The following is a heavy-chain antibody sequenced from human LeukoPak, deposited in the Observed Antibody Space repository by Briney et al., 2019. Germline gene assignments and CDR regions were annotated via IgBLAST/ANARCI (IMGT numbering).Heavy chain of an antibody. J-gene: IGHJ4*02. CDR3: AKDVARGGIKGSFDY. V-gene: IGHV3-30*18. Sequence: PGWSLRLSCAAPGFTFTSYGMHWVRQAPGKGLEWVAVVSYDGSSKYYADSVKGRFTVSRDNSKNTLSLQMNSLSAEDTALYYCAKDVARGGIKGSFDYWGQGTLVTVSS. CDR1: GFTFTSYG. CDR2: VSYDGSSK. D-gene: IGHD3-16*01.